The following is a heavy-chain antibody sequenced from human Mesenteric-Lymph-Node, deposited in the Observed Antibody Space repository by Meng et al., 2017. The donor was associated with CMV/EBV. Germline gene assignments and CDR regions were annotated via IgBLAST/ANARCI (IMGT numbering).Heavy chain of an antibody. J-gene: IGHJ6*02. CDR2: ISSSGSTI. CDR1: GFTFSDYY. D-gene: IGHD1-1*01. V-gene: IGHV3-11*04. Sequence: GESLKISCAASGFTFSDYYMSWIRQAPGKGLEWVSYISSSGSTIYYADSVKGRFTISRDNAKNSLYLQMNSLRAEDTAVYYCARVDWRYMDVWGQGTTVTVSS. CDR3: ARVDWRYMDV.